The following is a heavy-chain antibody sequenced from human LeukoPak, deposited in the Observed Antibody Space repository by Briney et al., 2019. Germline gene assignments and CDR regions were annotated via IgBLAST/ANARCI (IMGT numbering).Heavy chain of an antibody. CDR1: GFTFSSYA. Sequence: GGSLRLSCAASGFTFSSYAMSWVRQAPGKGLEWVPAISGSGGSTYYADSVKGRFTTSRDNSKNTLYLQMNSLRAEDTAVYYCAKGSCSSTSCRIDYWGQGTLVTVSS. CDR2: ISGSGGST. J-gene: IGHJ4*02. V-gene: IGHV3-23*01. CDR3: AKGSCSSTSCRIDY. D-gene: IGHD2-2*01.